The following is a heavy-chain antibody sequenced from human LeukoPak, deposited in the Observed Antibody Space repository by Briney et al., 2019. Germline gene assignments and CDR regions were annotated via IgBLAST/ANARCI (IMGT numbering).Heavy chain of an antibody. CDR1: GFTFSSYG. CDR3: ARVIGYYDSSGYRH. CDR2: ISYDGSNK. V-gene: IGHV3-30*03. D-gene: IGHD3-22*01. J-gene: IGHJ4*02. Sequence: GGSLRLSCAASGFTFSSYGMHWVRQAPGKGLEWVAVISYDGSNKYYADSVKGRFTISRDNSKNTLYLQMNSLRAEDTAVYYCARVIGYYDSSGYRHWGQGTLVTVSS.